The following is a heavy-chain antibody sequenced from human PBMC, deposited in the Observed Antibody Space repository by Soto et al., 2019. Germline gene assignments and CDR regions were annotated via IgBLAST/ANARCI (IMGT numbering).Heavy chain of an antibody. CDR2: ISGSGGRT. Sequence: EVQLLESGGGFVPPGGSLRLSCAVSGFTFSSYAMSWVRQAPGNGLEWISYISGSGGRTYYADSVKGRFTISRDNSKNTVYLQMNSLRVEDTAVYYCAKANSFSCSGTTCYAFYFDYWGQGTLVTVSS. V-gene: IGHV3-23*01. CDR1: GFTFSSYA. D-gene: IGHD2-2*01. CDR3: AKANSFSCSGTTCYAFYFDY. J-gene: IGHJ4*02.